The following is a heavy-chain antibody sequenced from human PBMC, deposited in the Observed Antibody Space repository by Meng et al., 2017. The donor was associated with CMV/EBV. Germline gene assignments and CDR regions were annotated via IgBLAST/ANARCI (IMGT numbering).Heavy chain of an antibody. CDR2: IIPIFGTA. CDR3: AGDVLGYCSGGSCYGLDY. D-gene: IGHD2-15*01. Sequence: SVKFSCKASGGTFSSYAISWVRQAPGQGLEWMGGIIPIFGTANYAQKFQGRVTITTDESTSTAYMELSSLRSEDTAVYYCAGDVLGYCSGGSCYGLDYWGQGTLVTVSS. CDR1: GGTFSSYA. J-gene: IGHJ4*02. V-gene: IGHV1-69*05.